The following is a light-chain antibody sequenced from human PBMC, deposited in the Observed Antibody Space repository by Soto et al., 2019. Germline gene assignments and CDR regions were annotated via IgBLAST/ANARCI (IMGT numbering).Light chain of an antibody. Sequence: QSVLTQPPSVSAVPGQRVSISCSGGSSNIGKNSVSWYQQLPATAPKLLIYDDHQRPSGIPDRFSASKSGTSATLDITGLQPADEADYYCATWDLTLSAGVLFGGGTKLTVL. CDR1: SSNIGKNS. J-gene: IGLJ2*01. CDR2: DDH. V-gene: IGLV1-51*01. CDR3: ATWDLTLSAGVL.